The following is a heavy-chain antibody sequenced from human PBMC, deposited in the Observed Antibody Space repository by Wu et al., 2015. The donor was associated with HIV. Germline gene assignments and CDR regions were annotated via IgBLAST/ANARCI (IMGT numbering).Heavy chain of an antibody. J-gene: IGHJ4*02. V-gene: IGHV1-69*15. CDR1: GDTSRNYV. D-gene: IGHD6-19*01. CDR2: FSPVFANP. Sequence: QVQLVQSGAEVKQPGSSVKVSCKASGDTSRNYVFSWVRQAPGQGLEWMGRFSPVFANPSYAHKFQGRATITADELTRTTYVELSSLRSDDTAVYYCARGDSSGWYSFDSWGQGTLVIVSS. CDR3: ARGDSSGWYSFDS.